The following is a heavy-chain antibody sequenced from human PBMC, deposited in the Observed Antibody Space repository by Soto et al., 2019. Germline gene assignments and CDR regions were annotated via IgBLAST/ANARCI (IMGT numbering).Heavy chain of an antibody. CDR1: GFTFSSYE. V-gene: IGHV3-48*03. Sequence: SLRLSCAASGFTFSSYEMNWVRQAPGKGLEWVSYISSSGSTIYYADSVKGRFTISRDNAKNSLYLQMNSLRAEDTAVYYCARETNTAMAPWGQGXLVTVPS. J-gene: IGHJ5*02. CDR2: ISSSGSTI. D-gene: IGHD5-18*01. CDR3: ARETNTAMAP.